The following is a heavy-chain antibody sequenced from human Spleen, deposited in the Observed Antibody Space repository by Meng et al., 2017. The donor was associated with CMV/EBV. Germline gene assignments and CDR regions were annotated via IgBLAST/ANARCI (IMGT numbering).Heavy chain of an antibody. D-gene: IGHD3-10*01. CDR1: GFTFSSYS. V-gene: IGHV3-66*02. J-gene: IGHJ4*02. Sequence: GGSLRLSCEASGFTFSSYSMNWVRQAPGKGLEWVSIIYSGGDIKYADSVKGRFTISRDNSKNTLYLQMNSLRIEDTAVYYCARVQGPYYYGSGSYYRDYWGQGTLVTV. CDR3: ARVQGPYYYGSGSYYRDY. CDR2: IYSGGDI.